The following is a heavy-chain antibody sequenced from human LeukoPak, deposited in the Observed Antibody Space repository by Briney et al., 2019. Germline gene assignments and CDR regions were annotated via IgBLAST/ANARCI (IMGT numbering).Heavy chain of an antibody. V-gene: IGHV3-74*01. CDR3: ARGPPHSGYDTLDAFDI. CDR2: IKPDGSDT. CDR1: GFTFTTHW. J-gene: IGHJ3*02. D-gene: IGHD5-12*01. Sequence: PVGSLRLSCGASGFTFTTHWIHWVRQAPGKGLVWVSRIKPDGSDTNYADSVKGRFTISRDNAKNSLFLQMNNLRAEDTAVYYCARGPPHSGYDTLDAFDIWGQGTLVTVSS.